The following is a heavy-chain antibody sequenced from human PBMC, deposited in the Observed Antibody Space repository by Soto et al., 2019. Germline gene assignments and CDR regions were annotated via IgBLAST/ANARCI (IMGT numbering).Heavy chain of an antibody. Sequence: EVQLLESGGGLVQPGGSLRLSCAASGFTFSSYAMSWVRQAPGKGLEWVSAISGSGGSTYYADSVKGRLTIARENSKNTLYLQMTSLRAEDTAVYYCAKTLYYYDTSGYQWGQGTLVTVSS. J-gene: IGHJ4*02. V-gene: IGHV3-23*01. CDR2: ISGSGGST. CDR3: AKTLYYYDTSGYQ. D-gene: IGHD3-22*01. CDR1: GFTFSSYA.